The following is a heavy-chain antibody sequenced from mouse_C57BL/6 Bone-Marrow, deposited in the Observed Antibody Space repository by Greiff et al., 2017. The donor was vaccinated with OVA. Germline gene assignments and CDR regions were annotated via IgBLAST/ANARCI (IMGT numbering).Heavy chain of an antibody. J-gene: IGHJ1*03. V-gene: IGHV1-59*01. CDR1: GYSFTSYW. CDR2: IDPSDSYT. D-gene: IGHD1-1*01. Sequence: QVQLQQPGAELVRPGTSVKLSCKASGYSFTSYWMRWVKQRPGQGLEWIGVIDPSDSYTNYNQKFKGKATLTVDTSSSTAYMQLSSLTSEDSAVYYCAPYYYGSSYWYFDVWGTGTTVTVSS. CDR3: APYYYGSSYWYFDV.